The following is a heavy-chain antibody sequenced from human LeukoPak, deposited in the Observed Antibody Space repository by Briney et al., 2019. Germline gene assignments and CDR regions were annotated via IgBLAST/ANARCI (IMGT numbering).Heavy chain of an antibody. V-gene: IGHV3-30*14. CDR2: ISYDGNEK. J-gene: IGHJ4*02. Sequence: PGGSLRLSCVASGFTFSSDAMHWVRQTPGKGLEWVAVISYDGNEKYQVDSVKGRFTISRDNSKNTLYLQMNSLRAEDTAVYYCARLRWTMFDYWGQGTLVTVSS. D-gene: IGHD4/OR15-4a*01. CDR1: GFTFSSDA. CDR3: ARLRWTMFDY.